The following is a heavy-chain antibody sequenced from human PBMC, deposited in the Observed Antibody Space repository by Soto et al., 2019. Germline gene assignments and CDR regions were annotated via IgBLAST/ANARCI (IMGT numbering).Heavy chain of an antibody. CDR2: ISKSDYT. CDR3: AREDSIIRPAVSDF. J-gene: IGHJ4*02. V-gene: IGHV3-21*01. CDR1: GFAFNNYG. Sequence: LRLSCTGSGFAFNNYGINWVRQAPGKGLEWVSSISKSDYTYYSDSVKGRFTISRDNAKNSVSLQMNTLRVEDTAVYYCAREDSIIRPAVSDFWGQGTLVTVSS. D-gene: IGHD2-2*01.